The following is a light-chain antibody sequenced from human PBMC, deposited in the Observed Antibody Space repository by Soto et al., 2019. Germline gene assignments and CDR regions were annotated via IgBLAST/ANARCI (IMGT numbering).Light chain of an antibody. Sequence: DIHLTQSPSSLSASVGDRVTITCRASQGIFKYLAWYQQKPGKIPTVLIYGASTLQSGVPSRFSGSRSGTDFTLTISSLQPEDAATYYCQKYNTAPWTFGQGTKVEIK. CDR2: GAS. CDR3: QKYNTAPWT. CDR1: QGIFKY. V-gene: IGKV1-27*01. J-gene: IGKJ1*01.